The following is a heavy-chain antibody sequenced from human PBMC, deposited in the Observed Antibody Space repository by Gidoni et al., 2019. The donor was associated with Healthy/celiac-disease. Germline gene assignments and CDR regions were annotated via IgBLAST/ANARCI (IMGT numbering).Heavy chain of an antibody. CDR1: GGSISSSSYY. D-gene: IGHD2-15*01. Sequence: QLQLQESGPGLVKPSETLSLTCPVPGGSISSSSYYWGWLRQPPGKGLEWIGSIYYSGSTYYNPSLKSRVTISVDTSKNQFSLKLSSVTAADTAVYYCARHLMPDIVVVVAATAWFDPWGQGTLVTVSS. CDR2: IYYSGST. CDR3: ARHLMPDIVVVVAATAWFDP. J-gene: IGHJ5*02. V-gene: IGHV4-39*01.